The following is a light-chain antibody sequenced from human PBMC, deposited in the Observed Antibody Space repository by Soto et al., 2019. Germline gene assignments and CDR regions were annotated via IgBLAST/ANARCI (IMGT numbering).Light chain of an antibody. Sequence: DIQMTQAPSSLSASVGDRVTITCRASQRVSTHLNWYQQEPGKAPKLLIYAASRLQGGVPSRFGGSGSGTDFTLTISSLQPEDFATYYCQQTYSEWTFGQGTKVDVK. CDR3: QQTYSEWT. CDR2: AAS. J-gene: IGKJ1*01. CDR1: QRVSTH. V-gene: IGKV1-39*01.